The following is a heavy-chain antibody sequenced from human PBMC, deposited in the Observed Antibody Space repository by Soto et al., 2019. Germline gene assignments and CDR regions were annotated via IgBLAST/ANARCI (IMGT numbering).Heavy chain of an antibody. D-gene: IGHD3-9*01. CDR1: GGTFSSYA. CDR3: ARSTCYDILFGYATYYQIDY. J-gene: IGHJ4*02. V-gene: IGHV1-69*13. CDR2: IIPIFGTA. Sequence: SVKVSCKASGGTFSSYAISWVRQAPGQGLEWMGGIIPIFGTANYAQKFQGRVTITADESTSTAYMELSSLRSEDTAVYYCARSTCYDILFGYATYYQIDYWGQGTLVTVSS.